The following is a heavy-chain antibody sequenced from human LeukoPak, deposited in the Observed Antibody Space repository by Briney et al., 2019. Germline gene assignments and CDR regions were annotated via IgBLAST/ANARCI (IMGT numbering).Heavy chain of an antibody. V-gene: IGHV4-59*01. Sequence: KPSEALSLTCTVSGGSISSYYWSWIRQPPGKGLEWIGYIYYSGSTNYNPSLKSRVTISVDTSKNQFSLKLSSVTAADTAVYYCCYGSGSHDAFDIWGQGTMVTVSS. D-gene: IGHD3-10*01. CDR3: CYGSGSHDAFDI. CDR2: IYYSGST. CDR1: GGSISSYY. J-gene: IGHJ3*02.